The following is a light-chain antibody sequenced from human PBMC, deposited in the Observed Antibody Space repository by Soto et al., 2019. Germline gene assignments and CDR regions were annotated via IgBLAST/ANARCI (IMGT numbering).Light chain of an antibody. J-gene: IGLJ3*02. CDR2: RNT. CDR3: AAWDDSLSGLL. CDR1: RSNIGTNY. Sequence: QSVLTQPPSASGTPGQRVLISCSGSRSNIGTNYVYWYQQLPGTAPRLLISRNTQRPSGVPDRFSASKSGTSASLAISGFRSEDEADYSCAAWDDSLSGLLFGGGTKLTVL. V-gene: IGLV1-47*01.